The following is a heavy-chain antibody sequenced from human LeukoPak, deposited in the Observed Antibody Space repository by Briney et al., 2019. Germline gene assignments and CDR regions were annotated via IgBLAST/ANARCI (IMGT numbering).Heavy chain of an antibody. Sequence: PGRSLRLSCAASGFTFDDYAMHWVRQAPGKGLEWVSGISWNSGSIGYADSVKGRFTISRDNAKNSLYLQMSSLRSEDTAVYYCARSGWTTVTTGQVAFDIWGQGTMVTVSS. CDR2: ISWNSGSI. J-gene: IGHJ3*02. CDR3: ARSGWTTVTTGQVAFDI. V-gene: IGHV3-9*01. CDR1: GFTFDDYA. D-gene: IGHD4-17*01.